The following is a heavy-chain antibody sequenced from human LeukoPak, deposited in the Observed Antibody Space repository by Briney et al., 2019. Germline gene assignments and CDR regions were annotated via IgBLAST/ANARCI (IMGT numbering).Heavy chain of an antibody. Sequence: SETLSHTCAVYGGSFSGYYWSWIRQPPGKGLEWIGEINHSGSTNYNPSLKSRVTISVDTSKNQFSLKLSSVTAADTAVYYCARGVVVDYWGQGTLVTVSS. CDR3: ARGVVVDY. D-gene: IGHD2-2*01. V-gene: IGHV4-34*01. CDR1: GGSFSGYY. CDR2: INHSGST. J-gene: IGHJ4*02.